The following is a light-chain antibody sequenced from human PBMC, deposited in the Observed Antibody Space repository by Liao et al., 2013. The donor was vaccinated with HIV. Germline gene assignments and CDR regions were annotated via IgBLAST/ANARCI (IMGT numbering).Light chain of an antibody. CDR3: QLWDSSSDHPYV. J-gene: IGLJ1*01. Sequence: SYELTQPPSVSVSPGQTASITCSGDALPKLYGYWYQQKPGRAPVLVIYKDTERPSGIPERFSGSSSGNTATLTISRVEPGDEADYYCQLWDSSSDHPYVFGTGTQVTVL. V-gene: IGLV3-25*02. CDR1: ALPKLY. CDR2: KDT.